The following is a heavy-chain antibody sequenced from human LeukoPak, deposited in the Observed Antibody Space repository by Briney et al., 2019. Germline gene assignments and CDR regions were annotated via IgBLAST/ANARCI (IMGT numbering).Heavy chain of an antibody. CDR2: IYYSGGA. D-gene: IGHD1-26*01. Sequence: SETLSLTCTVSGDSLRKSTFYWVWIRQPPGKGLEWIGSIYYSGGADYNPSLQSRVTISVDTSKNEFSLKVRSVTAADTAVYYCARALEMGLLGERGPTDYWGQGTLVTVSS. J-gene: IGHJ4*02. CDR3: ARALEMGLLGERGPTDY. CDR1: GDSLRKSTFY. V-gene: IGHV4-39*07.